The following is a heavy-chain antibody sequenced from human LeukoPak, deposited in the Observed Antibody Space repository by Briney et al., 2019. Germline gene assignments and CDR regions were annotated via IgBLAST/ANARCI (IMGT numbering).Heavy chain of an antibody. CDR1: GGSISSYY. D-gene: IGHD1-14*01. CDR2: IYYSGST. J-gene: IGHJ4*02. Sequence: PSETLSLTCTVSGGSISSYYWSWIRQPPGKGLEWIGYIYYSGSTNYNPSLKSRVTISVDTSKNQFSLKLSSVTAVDTAVYYCARDRKAGLFDYWGQGTLVTVSS. V-gene: IGHV4-59*01. CDR3: ARDRKAGLFDY.